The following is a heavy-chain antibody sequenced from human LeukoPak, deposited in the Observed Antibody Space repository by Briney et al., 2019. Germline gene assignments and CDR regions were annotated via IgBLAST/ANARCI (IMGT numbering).Heavy chain of an antibody. V-gene: IGHV3-48*02. J-gene: IGHJ4*02. CDR3: ARDPGTYFYDSSGYQ. D-gene: IGHD3-22*01. CDR1: GFTFSSYS. CDR2: ISSSSSTI. Sequence: PGGSLRLSCAASGFTFSSYSMNWVRQAPGKGLEWVSYISSSSSTIYYADSVKGRFTISRDNAKNSLYLQMNSLRDEDTAVYYCARDPGTYFYDSSGYQWGQGTLVTVSS.